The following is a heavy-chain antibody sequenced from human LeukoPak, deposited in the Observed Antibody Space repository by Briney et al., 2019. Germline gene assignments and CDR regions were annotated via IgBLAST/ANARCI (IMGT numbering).Heavy chain of an antibody. CDR1: GFTFSSYS. Sequence: GGSLRLSCAASGFTFSSYSMNWVRQAPGKGLEWVSSISSSSRYIYNADSLKGRFTISRDNAKNSLYLQMNSLRAEDTAVYYGARSYVGLGAPDYWGQGTLVTVSS. D-gene: IGHD1-26*01. J-gene: IGHJ4*02. CDR2: ISSSSRYI. V-gene: IGHV3-21*01. CDR3: ARSYVGLGAPDY.